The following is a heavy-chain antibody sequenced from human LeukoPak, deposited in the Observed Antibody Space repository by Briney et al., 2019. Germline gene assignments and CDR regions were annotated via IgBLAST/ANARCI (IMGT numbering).Heavy chain of an antibody. D-gene: IGHD1-26*01. J-gene: IGHJ4*02. V-gene: IGHV3-30*02. CDR1: GFTFSSYG. CDR3: AKFDNRIVGAASFNY. CDR2: IRYDGSNK. Sequence: PGGSLRLSCAASGFTFSSYGMHWVRQAPGKGLEWVAFIRYDGSNKYYTDSVKGRFTISRDNSKNTLYLQMNSLRGEDTAVYYCAKFDNRIVGAASFNYWGQGTLVTVSS.